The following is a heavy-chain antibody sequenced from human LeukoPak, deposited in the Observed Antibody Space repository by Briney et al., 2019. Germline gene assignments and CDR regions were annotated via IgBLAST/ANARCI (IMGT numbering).Heavy chain of an antibody. CDR2: ISYAGSNI. Sequence: GRSLRLSCAASGFTFSSFGMHWVRQAPGKGLEWVAVISYAGSNIYYADSVRGRFTISRDNSNNTLYLQMDNLGAEDTAVYYCATATGRYAPFDAFDIWGQGTVVTVSP. V-gene: IGHV3-30*03. J-gene: IGHJ3*02. CDR1: GFTFSSFG. D-gene: IGHD3-16*01. CDR3: ATATGRYAPFDAFDI.